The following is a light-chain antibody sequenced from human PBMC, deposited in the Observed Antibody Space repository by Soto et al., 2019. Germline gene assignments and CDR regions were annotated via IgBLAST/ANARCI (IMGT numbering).Light chain of an antibody. V-gene: IGKV1-5*03. CDR2: KAS. Sequence: MTQSPSTLSASVGDRVTITCRASQSISSRLAWYQQKPGKAPKLLIYKASSLESGVPSRFSGSGSGTEFTLTISSLQPDDSATYYCQQYNSYWTFGQGTKVDIK. J-gene: IGKJ1*01. CDR1: QSISSR. CDR3: QQYNSYWT.